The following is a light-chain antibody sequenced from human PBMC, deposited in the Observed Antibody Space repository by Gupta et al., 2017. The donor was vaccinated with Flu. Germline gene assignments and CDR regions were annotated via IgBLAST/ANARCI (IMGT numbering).Light chain of an antibody. CDR2: KIS. CDR3: MHDVRWPWT. J-gene: IGKJ1*01. V-gene: IGKV2-30*02. CDR1: QRLVHSDGNTY. Sequence: DVVMTQSPLFLPVTLGQPASISCRSSQRLVHSDGNTYLHWFQQRPGQSPRRLIYKISNRDSGVPDRFSGSGSGTEFTLKISRVEAEDVGIYYCMHDVRWPWTFGQGTQVEIK.